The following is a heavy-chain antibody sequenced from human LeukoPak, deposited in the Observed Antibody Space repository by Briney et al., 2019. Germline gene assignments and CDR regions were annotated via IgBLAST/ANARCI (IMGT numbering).Heavy chain of an antibody. J-gene: IGHJ6*03. CDR3: AKAGDTTGYYPACYYYMDV. Sequence: GGSLRLSCAASGFTFNSYGMHWVRQAPGKGLEGGAVIWYDGSNKYYADSVRGRFTISRDNSKNTLYLQMNSLRAEDTAVYYCAKAGDTTGYYPACYYYMDVWGKGTTVTVSS. D-gene: IGHD3-22*01. CDR1: GFTFNSYG. CDR2: IWYDGSNK. V-gene: IGHV3-33*06.